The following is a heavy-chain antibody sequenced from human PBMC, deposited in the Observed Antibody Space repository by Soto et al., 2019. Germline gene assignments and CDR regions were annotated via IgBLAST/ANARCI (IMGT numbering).Heavy chain of an antibody. Sequence: SVKVSCKASGGTFSSYAISWVRQAPGQGLEWMGGIIPIFGSANYAQNFQGRVTITADKSTTTTYMELSSLRSEDTAVYYCARRPYSSSYHFDYWGQGTPVTVSS. J-gene: IGHJ4*02. D-gene: IGHD6-6*01. CDR2: IIPIFGSA. CDR1: GGTFSSYA. V-gene: IGHV1-69*06. CDR3: ARRPYSSSYHFDY.